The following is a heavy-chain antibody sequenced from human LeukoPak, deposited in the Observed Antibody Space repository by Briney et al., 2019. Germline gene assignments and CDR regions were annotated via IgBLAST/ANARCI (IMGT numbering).Heavy chain of an antibody. J-gene: IGHJ4*02. D-gene: IGHD6-19*01. CDR3: ARAYGYSSGWYDY. V-gene: IGHV3-53*01. CDR2: IYSGGST. CDR1: GFTFSSYS. Sequence: GGSLRLSCAASGFTFSSYSMSWVRQAPGKGLEWVSVIYSGGSTYYADSVKGRFTISRDNSKNTLYLQMNSLRAEDTAVYYCARAYGYSSGWYDYWGQGTLVTVSS.